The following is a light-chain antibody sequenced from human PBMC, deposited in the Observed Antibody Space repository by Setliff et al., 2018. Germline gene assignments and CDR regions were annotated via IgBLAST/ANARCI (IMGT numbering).Light chain of an antibody. CDR2: DVS. J-gene: IGLJ1*01. Sequence: QSVLTQPASVSGSPGQSITISCTGTSSDVGGYNYVSWYQQHPGKAPKLMIYDVSKRPSGVSNRFSGSKSGNTASLTISGLQAEDEADYYYSSYTSSSPYVFGTGTKVTVL. CDR3: SSYTSSSPYV. CDR1: SSDVGGYNY. V-gene: IGLV2-14*01.